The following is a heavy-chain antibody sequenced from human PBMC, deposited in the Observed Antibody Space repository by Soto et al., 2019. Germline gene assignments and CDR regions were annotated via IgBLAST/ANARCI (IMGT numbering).Heavy chain of an antibody. J-gene: IGHJ5*02. CDR2: ISSSGSTI. D-gene: IGHD2-15*01. CDR3: ARDVPYCSGGSCYPRPHWFDP. Sequence: GGSLRLSCAASGFTFSSYEMNWVRQAPGKGLEWVSYISSSGSTIYYADSVKGRFTISRDNAKNSLYLQMSSLRAEDTAVYYCARDVPYCSGGSCYPRPHWFDPWGQGTLVTVSS. V-gene: IGHV3-48*03. CDR1: GFTFSSYE.